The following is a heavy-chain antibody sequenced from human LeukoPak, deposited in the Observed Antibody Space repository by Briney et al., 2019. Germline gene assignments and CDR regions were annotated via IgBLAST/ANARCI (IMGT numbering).Heavy chain of an antibody. CDR3: ARDRSRYSSSTSCYTFFI. Sequence: GGALELSWAASGFTFKSYAMHWGRQAPGKGLEGGAGISYDGSNKYYADSGKGRFTISRDTSKTTLYLHMNSLRAEYTPVYYCARDRSRYSSSTSCYTFFIWGPGTLVTVSS. J-gene: IGHJ4*01. CDR2: ISYDGSNK. V-gene: IGHV3-30-3*01. D-gene: IGHD2-2*02. CDR1: GFTFKSYA.